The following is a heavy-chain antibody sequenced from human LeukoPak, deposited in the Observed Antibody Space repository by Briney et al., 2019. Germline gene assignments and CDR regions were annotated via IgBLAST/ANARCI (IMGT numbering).Heavy chain of an antibody. CDR3: ATVQKQYYHSSVYYDH. D-gene: IGHD3-22*01. CDR1: GYTFTSYY. CDR2: INPSGGST. V-gene: IGHV1-46*01. J-gene: IGHJ4*02. Sequence: GASVKVSCKASGYTFTSYYMHWVRQAPGQGLEWMGIINPSGGSTSYAQKFQGRVTMTEDKSTDTAYMELSSLISEDTAAYYCATVQKQYYHSSVYYDHWGQGTLVTVSS.